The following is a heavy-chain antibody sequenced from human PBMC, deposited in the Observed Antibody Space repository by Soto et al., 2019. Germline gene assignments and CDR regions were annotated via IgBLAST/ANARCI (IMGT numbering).Heavy chain of an antibody. CDR3: AKDPHYYDSSGYYDY. Sequence: GGSLRLSCVASGFTFSRYWVHWVRQAPGKGLVWVSVITYDESTKTYADSVKGRFTISRDNSKNTLYLQMNSLRAEDTAVYYCAKDPHYYDSSGYYDYWGQGTLVTVSS. CDR1: GFTFSRYW. J-gene: IGHJ4*02. V-gene: IGHV3-30*18. D-gene: IGHD3-22*01. CDR2: ITYDESTK.